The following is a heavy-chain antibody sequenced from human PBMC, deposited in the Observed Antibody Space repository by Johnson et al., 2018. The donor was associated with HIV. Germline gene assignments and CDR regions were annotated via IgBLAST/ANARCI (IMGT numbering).Heavy chain of an antibody. CDR2: INSDGSST. CDR3: ARHYGWGDHWDAFDI. J-gene: IGHJ3*02. CDR1: RFSFSSYW. V-gene: IGHV3-74*02. Sequence: MLLVESGGGLVQPGGSLRLSCAASRFSFSSYWMHWVRQAPGKGLVWVSRINSDGSSTNYADSVKGRFTISRDNAKNTLYLQMRSLRAEDTAVDYCARHYGWGDHWDAFDIWGQGTMVTVSS. D-gene: IGHD4-17*01.